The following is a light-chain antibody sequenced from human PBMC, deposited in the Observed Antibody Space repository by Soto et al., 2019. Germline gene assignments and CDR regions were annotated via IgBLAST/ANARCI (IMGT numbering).Light chain of an antibody. CDR2: GAS. CDR1: QGISSF. J-gene: IGKJ3*01. Sequence: IQLTQSPSSLSASVGDRVTITCRASQGISSFLAWYQQKPGRAPKLLIYGASTLQSGVPSRFSGSGSGTDFTLIISSLQPEDFATYYCQQLNSFPIAFGPGTKVEIQ. V-gene: IGKV1-9*01. CDR3: QQLNSFPIA.